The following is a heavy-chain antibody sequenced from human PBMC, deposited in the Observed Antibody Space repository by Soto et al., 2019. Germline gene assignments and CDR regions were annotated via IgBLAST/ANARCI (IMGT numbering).Heavy chain of an antibody. CDR1: GFTFTNAW. Sequence: GGSLRLSCAASGFTFTNAWMSWVRQAPGKGLEWVARIKSKTDGGTTDYATPVKGRFTISRHDSKNTLYLQMNSLKTEDTAVYYCTTYSSTWSRFGYWGQGTLVTVSS. D-gene: IGHD6-13*01. CDR3: TTYSSTWSRFGY. V-gene: IGHV3-15*01. J-gene: IGHJ4*02. CDR2: IKSKTDGGTT.